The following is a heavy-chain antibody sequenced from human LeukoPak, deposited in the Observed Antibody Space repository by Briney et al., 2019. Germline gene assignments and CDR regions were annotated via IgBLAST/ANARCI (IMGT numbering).Heavy chain of an antibody. Sequence: GGSLRLSCAASGFTFSSYSMNWVRQAPGKGLEWVAVISYDGSNKYYADSVKGRFTISRDNSKNTLYLQMNSLRAEDTAVYYCAKGHCSGGSCYPNAFDIWGQGTMVTVSS. CDR1: GFTFSSYS. D-gene: IGHD2-15*01. CDR2: ISYDGSNK. J-gene: IGHJ3*02. V-gene: IGHV3-30*18. CDR3: AKGHCSGGSCYPNAFDI.